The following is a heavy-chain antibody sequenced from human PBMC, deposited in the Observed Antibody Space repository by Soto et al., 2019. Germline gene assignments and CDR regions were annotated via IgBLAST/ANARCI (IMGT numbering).Heavy chain of an antibody. J-gene: IGHJ3*02. Sequence: SVKVSCKASGGTFSSYAISWVRQAPGQGLEWMGGIIPIFGTANYAQKFQGRVTITADESTSTAYMELSSLRSEDTAVYYCAQRSPYYYDSSGYPRGAFDIWSQGTMVTVSS. CDR1: GGTFSSYA. D-gene: IGHD3-22*01. CDR3: AQRSPYYYDSSGYPRGAFDI. V-gene: IGHV1-69*13. CDR2: IIPIFGTA.